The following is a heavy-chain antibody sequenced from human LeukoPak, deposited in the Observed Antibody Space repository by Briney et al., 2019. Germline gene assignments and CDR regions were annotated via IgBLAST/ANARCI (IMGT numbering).Heavy chain of an antibody. CDR1: GGSISSYY. J-gene: IGHJ4*02. CDR2: IYYSGST. Sequence: SETPSLTCTVSGGSISSYYWSWVRQPPGKGLEWIGYIYYSGSTNYNPSLKSRVTISVYTSKNQFSLKLSSVTAADTAVYYCAREGGDGYNLAFDYWGQGTLVTVSS. CDR3: AREGGDGYNLAFDY. D-gene: IGHD5-24*01. V-gene: IGHV4-59*01.